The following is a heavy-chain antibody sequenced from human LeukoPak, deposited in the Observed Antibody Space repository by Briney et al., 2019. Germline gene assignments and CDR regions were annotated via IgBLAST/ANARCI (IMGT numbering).Heavy chain of an antibody. CDR2: ISYDGNNK. V-gene: IGHV3-30-3*01. D-gene: IGHD3-22*01. CDR3: ARDHDSSGYYYPIGGWFDP. J-gene: IGHJ5*02. Sequence: GGSLRLSCAASGFTFSTYAMHWVRQAPGKGLEWVALISYDGNNKYYADSVKGRFTISRDNSKNTLYLQMNSLRTEDTAVYYCARDHDSSGYYYPIGGWFDPWGQGTLVTVSS. CDR1: GFTFSTYA.